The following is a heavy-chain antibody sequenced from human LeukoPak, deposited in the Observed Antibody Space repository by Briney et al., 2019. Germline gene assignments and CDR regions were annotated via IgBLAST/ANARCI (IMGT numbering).Heavy chain of an antibody. J-gene: IGHJ4*02. D-gene: IGHD3-22*01. CDR1: GYTFTSYG. CDR2: ISVYNGNT. CDR3: ARVWNYYDSSGYYLGSSFDY. Sequence: ASVTVSCKASGYTFTSYGISWVRQAPGQGLEWMGWISVYNGNTSYAQNLQGRVTMTTDTSTSTAYMELRSLRSDDTAVYYCARVWNYYDSSGYYLGSSFDYWGQGTLVTVSS. V-gene: IGHV1-18*01.